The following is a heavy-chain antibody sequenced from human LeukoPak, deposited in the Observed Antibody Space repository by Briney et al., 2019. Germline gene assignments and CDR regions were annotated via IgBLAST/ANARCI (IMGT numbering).Heavy chain of an antibody. CDR2: MYYSGST. V-gene: IGHV4-59*11. CDR1: GGSMNNHY. J-gene: IGHJ4*02. Sequence: SETLSLTCTVSGGSMNNHYWSWIRQPPEKGLEWIGYMYYSGSTRYNPSLKSRVTISVDTSKNQFSLKLSSVTAADTAVYYCARDVYCGGDCSYFDSWGQGTLVVVSS. CDR3: ARDVYCGGDCSYFDS. D-gene: IGHD2-21*02.